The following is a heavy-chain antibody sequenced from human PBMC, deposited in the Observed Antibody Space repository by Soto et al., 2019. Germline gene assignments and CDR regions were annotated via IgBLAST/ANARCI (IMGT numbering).Heavy chain of an antibody. D-gene: IGHD2-15*01. CDR1: GFSFSSYA. CDR3: AKDFIGYCSSVNCHIFDF. J-gene: IGHJ4*02. CDR2: ISNDGGKE. Sequence: QVQLVESGGGVVQPGRSLRLSCEASGFSFSSYAIHWVRQAPGKGLEWVAGISNDGGKEHYSDSVKGRFTISTDKSKNTFYLQMSSLTSEDTAVYYCAKDFIGYCSSVNCHIFDFWGQGTPVTVLS. V-gene: IGHV3-30*18.